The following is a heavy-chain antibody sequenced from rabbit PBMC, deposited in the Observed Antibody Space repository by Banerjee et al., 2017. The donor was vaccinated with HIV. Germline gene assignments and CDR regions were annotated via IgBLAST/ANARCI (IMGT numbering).Heavy chain of an antibody. J-gene: IGHJ4*01. V-gene: IGHV1S40*01. D-gene: IGHD4-1*01. CDR1: GFSFSSGYD. CDR3: ARGWGRTSDVYGAFDL. Sequence: QSLEESGGDLVKPEGSLTLTCTASGFSFSSGYDMYWVRQAPGKGLEWITCIYIRSGSTYYASWAKRKFTINKTSSTTVALQMTSMTAADTATYFSARGWGRTSDVYGAFDLWGQGTLVTV. CDR2: IYIRSGST.